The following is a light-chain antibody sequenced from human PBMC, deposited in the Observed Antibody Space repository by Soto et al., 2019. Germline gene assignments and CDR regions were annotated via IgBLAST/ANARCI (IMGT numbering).Light chain of an antibody. V-gene: IGLV2-11*01. J-gene: IGLJ1*01. Sequence: LTQPRSVSGSPGQSVSISCTGTSSDVGAYKYISWYQQRPGTAPKLMIYDVSKRPSGVPDRFSGSKSGNTASLTISGLQAEDGADYYCCSYAGSYIYVFGTGTKVTVL. CDR3: CSYAGSYIYV. CDR1: SSDVGAYKY. CDR2: DVS.